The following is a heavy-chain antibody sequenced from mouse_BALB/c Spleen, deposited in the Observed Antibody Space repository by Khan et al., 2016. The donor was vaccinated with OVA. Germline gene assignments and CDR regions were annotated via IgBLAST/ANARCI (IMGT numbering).Heavy chain of an antibody. CDR2: IWGDGST. Sequence: QVQLKESGPGLVAPSQSLSITCTVSGFSLTSYGVNWVRQPPGKGLEWLGVIWGDGSTNYHSTLMSRLSISKDNSQSQFFLKLSSLQTDDTATYYWAKWGTANYYAMDYWGQGTSVTVSS. V-gene: IGHV2-3*01. D-gene: IGHD1-2*01. CDR1: GFSLTSYG. J-gene: IGHJ4*01. CDR3: AKWGTANYYAMDY.